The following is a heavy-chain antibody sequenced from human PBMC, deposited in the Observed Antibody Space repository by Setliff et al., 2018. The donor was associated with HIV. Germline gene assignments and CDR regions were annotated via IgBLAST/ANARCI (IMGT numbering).Heavy chain of an antibody. Sequence: SETLSLTCAVSGGSISSGGYSWSWIRQPPGMGLEWIGEINQSENTNYNPSLKSRVTISVDTSKNQFSLKLSSVTAADTAVYYCARDQGELLHYYYYGMDVWGQGTTVTVS. D-gene: IGHD1-26*01. CDR3: ARDQGELLHYYYYGMDV. CDR1: GGSISSGGYS. V-gene: IGHV4-30-2*01. J-gene: IGHJ6*02. CDR2: INQSENT.